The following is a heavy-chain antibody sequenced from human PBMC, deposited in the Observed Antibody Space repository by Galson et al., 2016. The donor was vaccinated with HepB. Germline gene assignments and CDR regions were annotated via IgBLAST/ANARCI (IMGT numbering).Heavy chain of an antibody. CDR2: VNQSGST. D-gene: IGHD6-6*01. V-gene: IGHV4-34*01. CDR1: GGSFSGYY. CDR3: ARGVPPWARHKWFER. Sequence: ETLSLTCVVSGGSFSGYYWTWVRQAPGKGLEWIGEVNQSGSTNFNPSLKSRVTMSVATSKNQFSLKVKPVTAADAAVYFCARGVPPWARHKWFERGGQGTLVIVSP. J-gene: IGHJ5*02.